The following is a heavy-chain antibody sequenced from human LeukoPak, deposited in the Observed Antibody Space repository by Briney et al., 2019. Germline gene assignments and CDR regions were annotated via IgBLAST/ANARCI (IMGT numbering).Heavy chain of an antibody. V-gene: IGHV3-74*01. CDR3: ARDWGGYGPTSHDY. D-gene: IGHD3-16*01. Sequence: GGSLRLSCAVSGFTFSSYWMHWVRQAPGRGLVWVSRISSDGSSTIYAASVKGRFTISRDNAKNTLYLQMNSLRAEDTAVYYCARDWGGYGPTSHDYWGQGTLVTVSS. J-gene: IGHJ4*02. CDR2: ISSDGSST. CDR1: GFTFSSYW.